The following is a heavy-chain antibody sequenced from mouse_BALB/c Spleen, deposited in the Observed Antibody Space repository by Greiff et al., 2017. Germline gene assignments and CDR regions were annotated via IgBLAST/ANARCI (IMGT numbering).Heavy chain of an antibody. J-gene: IGHJ4*01. CDR3: ASVRYYSNLDFYVMGY. D-gene: IGHD2-5*01. CDR1: GYAFTSYN. V-gene: IGHV1S135*01. CDR2: IDPYNGGT. Sequence: EVQLQQSGPELVKPGASVKVSCKASGYAFTSYNMYWVKQSHGKSLEWIGYIDPYNGGTSYNQKFKGKAPLTVDKSSSTAYMHLNSLTSEDSAVYFFASVRYYSNLDFYVMGYWGQGTSDTVSS.